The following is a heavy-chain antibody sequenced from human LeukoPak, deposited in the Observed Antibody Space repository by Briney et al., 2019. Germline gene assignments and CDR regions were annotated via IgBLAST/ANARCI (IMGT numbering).Heavy chain of an antibody. CDR2: IIPMFGSA. D-gene: IGHD3-16*01. CDR3: ARVPSGGDRFDP. Sequence: SVKVSCKASGGTFSSYAISWVRQAPGQGLEWMGGIIPMFGSANSAQKFQGRVTITADESTSTAYMELSSLRSEDTAVYHCARVPSGGDRFDPWGQGTLVTVSS. J-gene: IGHJ5*02. V-gene: IGHV1-69*13. CDR1: GGTFSSYA.